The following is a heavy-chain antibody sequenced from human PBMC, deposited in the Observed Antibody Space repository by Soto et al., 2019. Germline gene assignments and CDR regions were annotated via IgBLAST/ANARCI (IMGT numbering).Heavy chain of an antibody. D-gene: IGHD2-15*01. Sequence: QVQLVESGGVVVQPGRSLRLSCAASGFTFSSYGMHWVRQAPGTGLEGVAVISYDGSNKYYADSVKGRFTISRDNSKNTLYLQMNSLRAEDTAVYYCAKGSDIVVVVAAAESWYFDLWGRGTLVTVSS. J-gene: IGHJ2*01. V-gene: IGHV3-30*18. CDR2: ISYDGSNK. CDR3: AKGSDIVVVVAAAESWYFDL. CDR1: GFTFSSYG.